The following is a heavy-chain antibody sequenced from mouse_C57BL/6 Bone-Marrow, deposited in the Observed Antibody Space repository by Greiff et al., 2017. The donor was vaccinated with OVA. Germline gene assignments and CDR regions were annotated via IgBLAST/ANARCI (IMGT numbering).Heavy chain of an antibody. J-gene: IGHJ2*01. CDR1: GYTFTSYW. CDR2: IDPSDSYT. Sequence: QVQLQQPGAELVKPGASVKLSCKASGYTFTSYWMQWVKQRPGQGLEWIGEIDPSDSYTNYTQKFKGKATLTVDTSSSTAYMQLSSLTSEDSAVYYCATNYWGQGTTLTVSS. V-gene: IGHV1-50*01. CDR3: ATNY.